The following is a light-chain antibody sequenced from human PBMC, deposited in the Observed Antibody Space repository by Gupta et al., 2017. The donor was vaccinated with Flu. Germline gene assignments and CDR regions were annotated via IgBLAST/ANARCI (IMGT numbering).Light chain of an antibody. Sequence: QEDSLRSDYASWYQQKPGQAPVLVVFGKNSRSSGIPDRFSGSSSGDTASLTISGAEAEDEADYYCNSRDRSGQLVIVGGGTKLTVL. CDR3: NSRDRSGQLVI. CDR1: SLRSDY. V-gene: IGLV3-19*01. CDR2: GKN. J-gene: IGLJ2*01.